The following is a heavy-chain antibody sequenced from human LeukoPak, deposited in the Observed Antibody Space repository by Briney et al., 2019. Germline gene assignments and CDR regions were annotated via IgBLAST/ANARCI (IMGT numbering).Heavy chain of an antibody. CDR3: ARDGETTGSISSWFDY. D-gene: IGHD6-13*01. Sequence: PGGSLRLSCAASGFTFSSYGMQGVGQAPGKGLKWVAVIWYDGSNKYYAGSVKGRFTISRDNSENTLYLQMNSLRAEDTALYYCARDGETTGSISSWFDYWGQGTLVTVSS. V-gene: IGHV3-33*01. CDR1: GFTFSSYG. CDR2: IWYDGSNK. J-gene: IGHJ4*02.